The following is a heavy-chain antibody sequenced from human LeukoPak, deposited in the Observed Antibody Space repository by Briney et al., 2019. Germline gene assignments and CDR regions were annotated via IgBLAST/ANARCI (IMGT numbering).Heavy chain of an antibody. CDR3: ARVVGATSIDY. CDR1: GSPISSDYY. V-gene: IGHV4-38-2*02. D-gene: IGHD2-15*01. Sequence: SETLSLTCSVSGSPISSDYYWGWVRQPPGKGLEWIGSIKHRGRSYYNPSLKSRVTISVDTSKNQFSLQLSSVPAADTAVYYCARVVGATSIDYWGQGILVTVSS. J-gene: IGHJ4*02. CDR2: IKHRGRS.